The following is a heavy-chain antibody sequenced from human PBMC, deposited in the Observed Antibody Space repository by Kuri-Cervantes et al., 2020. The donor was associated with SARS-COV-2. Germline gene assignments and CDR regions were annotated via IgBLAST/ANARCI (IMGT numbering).Heavy chain of an antibody. V-gene: IGHV1-2*06. CDR3: ARDVGGGSSGVFDY. Sequence: ASVKVSCKASGYTFTGYYMHWGRQAPGQGLEWMGRINPNSGGTNYAQKFQGRVTMTRDTSISTAYMELSRLRSDATAVYYCARDVGGGSSGVFDYWGQGTLVTVSS. J-gene: IGHJ4*02. CDR1: GYTFTGYY. CDR2: INPNSGGT. D-gene: IGHD6-19*01.